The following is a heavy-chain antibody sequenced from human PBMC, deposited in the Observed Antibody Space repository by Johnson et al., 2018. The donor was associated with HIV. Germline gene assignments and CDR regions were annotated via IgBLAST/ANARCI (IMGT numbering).Heavy chain of an antibody. CDR1: GFTISGYY. V-gene: IGHV3-66*02. CDR2: VSSGGTS. Sequence: VQLVESGGGLVQPGGSLRLSCAASGFTISGYYMSWVRQAPGKVPEWVSVVSSGGTSYYADSVKGRFTVSRDNSKNTLYLQMSSPRAEDTAVYYCARDWSSWYTVDAFDIWGQGTMVTVSS. D-gene: IGHD6-13*01. CDR3: ARDWSSWYTVDAFDI. J-gene: IGHJ3*02.